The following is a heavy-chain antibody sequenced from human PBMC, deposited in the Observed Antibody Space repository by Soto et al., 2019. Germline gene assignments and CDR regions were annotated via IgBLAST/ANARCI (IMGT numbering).Heavy chain of an antibody. CDR1: GYTFTSYA. D-gene: IGHD6-6*01. J-gene: IGHJ6*02. Sequence: ASVKVSCPASGYTFTSYAMHWVRRAPGQRLEWMGWINAGNGNTKYSQKFQGRVPITRDTSASTAYMELSSLRSEDTAVYYCARRKIAARPYYYGMDVWGQGTTVTVSS. V-gene: IGHV1-3*01. CDR3: ARRKIAARPYYYGMDV. CDR2: INAGNGNT.